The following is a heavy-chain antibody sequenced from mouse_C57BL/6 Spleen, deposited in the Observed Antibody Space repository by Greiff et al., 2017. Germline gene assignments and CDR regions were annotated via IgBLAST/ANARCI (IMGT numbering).Heavy chain of an antibody. D-gene: IGHD1-1*01. V-gene: IGHV5-4*01. CDR2: ISDGGSYT. Sequence: EVHLVESGGGLVKPGGSLKLSCAASGFTFSSYAMSWVRQTPEKRLEWVATISDGGSYTYYPDNVKGRFTISRDNAKNNLYLQMSHLKSEDTAMYYCAREGYSSSPFDYWGQGTTLTVSS. J-gene: IGHJ2*01. CDR3: AREGYSSSPFDY. CDR1: GFTFSSYA.